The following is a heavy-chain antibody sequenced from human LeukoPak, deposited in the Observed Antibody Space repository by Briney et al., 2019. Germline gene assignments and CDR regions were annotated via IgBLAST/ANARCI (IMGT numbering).Heavy chain of an antibody. V-gene: IGHV4-59*01. CDR1: GGSINNYY. CDR2: ICYTGKT. D-gene: IGHD2-15*01. Sequence: SETLSLTCSVSGGSINNYYWGWIRRPPGRGLEYIGHICYTGKTDYNPSFKSRVTMSVDTSKNQLSLKLHFLTAADTAVYYCARWDCSSGTCYYLDYWGQGTLVIVSS. J-gene: IGHJ4*02. CDR3: ARWDCSSGTCYYLDY.